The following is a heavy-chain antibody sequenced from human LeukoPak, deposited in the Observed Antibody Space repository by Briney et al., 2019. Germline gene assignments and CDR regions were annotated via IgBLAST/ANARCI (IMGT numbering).Heavy chain of an antibody. CDR3: ARGGSSWSGYFQH. Sequence: GGSLRLSCVASGFTFSSYWIHWVRQAPGKGLVWFSRINSDGSSTTYADSVKGRFTISRDNAKNTLYLQMNSLRAEDTAVYYCARGGSSWSGYFQHWGQGTLVTVSS. CDR2: INSDGSST. V-gene: IGHV3-74*01. CDR1: GFTFSSYW. J-gene: IGHJ1*01. D-gene: IGHD6-13*01.